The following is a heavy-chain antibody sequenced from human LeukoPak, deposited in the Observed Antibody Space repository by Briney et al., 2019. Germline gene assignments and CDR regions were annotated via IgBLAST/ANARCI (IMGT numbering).Heavy chain of an antibody. J-gene: IGHJ3*02. CDR1: GFTFSSYS. V-gene: IGHV3-21*01. CDR2: ISSSSSYI. Sequence: GGSLRLSCAASGFTFSSYSMNWVCQAPGKGLEWVSSISSSSSYIYYADSVKGRFTISRDNAKNSLYLQMNSLRAEDTAVYYCARPLWFGEQDAFDIWGQGTMVTVSS. D-gene: IGHD3-10*01. CDR3: ARPLWFGEQDAFDI.